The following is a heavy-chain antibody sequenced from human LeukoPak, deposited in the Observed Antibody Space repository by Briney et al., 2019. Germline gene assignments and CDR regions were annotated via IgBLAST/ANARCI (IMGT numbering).Heavy chain of an antibody. J-gene: IGHJ4*02. CDR1: GGSFSGYY. D-gene: IGHD3-3*01. CDR3: ARLHYDFWSGYYLDY. Sequence: SETLSLTCAVYGGSFSGYYWSWIRQPPGKGLEWIGEINHSGSTNYNPSLKSRVTISVDTSKNQFSLKLSSVTAADTAVYYCARLHYDFWSGYYLDYWGQGTLVTVSS. V-gene: IGHV4-34*01. CDR2: INHSGST.